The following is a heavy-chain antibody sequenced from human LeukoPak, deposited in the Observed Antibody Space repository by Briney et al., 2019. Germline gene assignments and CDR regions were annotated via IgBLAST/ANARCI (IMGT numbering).Heavy chain of an antibody. CDR2: FDPEDGET. CDR3: ARGSWELPHFDY. J-gene: IGHJ4*02. V-gene: IGHV1-24*01. Sequence: ASVKVSCKVSGYTLTELSMHWVRQAPGKGLEWMGGFDPEDGETIYAQKFQGRVTMTEDTSTDTAYMELSSLRSEDTAVYYCARGSWELPHFDYWGQGTLVTVSS. CDR1: GYTLTELS. D-gene: IGHD1-26*01.